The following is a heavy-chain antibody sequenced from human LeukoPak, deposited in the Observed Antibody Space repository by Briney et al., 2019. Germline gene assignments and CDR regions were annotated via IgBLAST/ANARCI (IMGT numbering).Heavy chain of an antibody. CDR3: ARAESPSSGYYLDY. Sequence: ASVKVSCKASGYTFSGYYMHWVRQAPGQGLEWVGIINPSGGSTSYAQKFQGRVTMTRDMSTSTVYMELSSLGSEDTAVYYCARAESPSSGYYLDYWGQGTLVTVSS. J-gene: IGHJ4*02. D-gene: IGHD3-22*01. CDR1: GYTFSGYY. V-gene: IGHV1-46*01. CDR2: INPSGGST.